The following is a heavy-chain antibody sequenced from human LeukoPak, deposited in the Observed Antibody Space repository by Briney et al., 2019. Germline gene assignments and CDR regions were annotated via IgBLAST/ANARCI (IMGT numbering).Heavy chain of an antibody. J-gene: IGHJ4*02. V-gene: IGHV4-39*01. Sequence: PSETLSLTCSVSGGSISSSNYYWGWIRQPPGKGLEWIGTIYYSGGTYYNPSLKSRVIISVDTSKNQFSLKLSSVTAADTAVYYCADYDSSGYYVDNWGQGTLVTVSS. CDR1: GGSISSSNYY. CDR2: IYYSGGT. D-gene: IGHD3-22*01. CDR3: ADYDSSGYYVDN.